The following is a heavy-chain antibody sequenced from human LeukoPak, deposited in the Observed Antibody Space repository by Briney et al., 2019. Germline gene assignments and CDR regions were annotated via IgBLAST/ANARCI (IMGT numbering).Heavy chain of an antibody. CDR1: GGSISSYY. D-gene: IGHD4-17*01. V-gene: IGHV4-59*08. Sequence: PSETLSLTCTVSGGSISSYYWSWIRQPPGKGLEWIGYIYYSGSTNYNPSLKSRVTISVDTSKNQFSLKLSSVTAADTAVYYRARLTDYGDFFFDYWGQGTLVTVSS. CDR3: ARLTDYGDFFFDY. CDR2: IYYSGST. J-gene: IGHJ4*02.